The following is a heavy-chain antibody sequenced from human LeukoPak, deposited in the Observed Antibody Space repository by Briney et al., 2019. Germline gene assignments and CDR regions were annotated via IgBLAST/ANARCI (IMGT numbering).Heavy chain of an antibody. CDR2: ILYAGSNK. V-gene: IGHV3-30*04. Sequence: GGSLRLSCAASGFIFSSYAMHWVRQAPGKGLEWVAVILYAGSNKYYADSVKGRFTISRDNSKNTLYLQMNSLRAEDTAVYYCARGGGQVPFDYWGHGTLVTVSS. J-gene: IGHJ4*01. D-gene: IGHD2-15*01. CDR3: ARGGGQVPFDY. CDR1: GFIFSSYA.